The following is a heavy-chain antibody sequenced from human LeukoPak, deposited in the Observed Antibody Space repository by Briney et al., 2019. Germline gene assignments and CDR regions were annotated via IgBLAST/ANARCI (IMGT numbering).Heavy chain of an antibody. V-gene: IGHV5-51*01. CDR3: ASVVPAAMGDWFDP. D-gene: IGHD2-2*01. CDR2: IYPGDSDT. CDR1: GYSFTSYW. J-gene: IGHJ5*02. Sequence: GESLKISCKGSGYSFTSYWIGWVRQMPGKGLEWMGIIYPGDSDTRYSPSFQGQVTISADKSISTAYLQCSSLKASETALYYCASVVPAAMGDWFDPWGQGTVVTLSS.